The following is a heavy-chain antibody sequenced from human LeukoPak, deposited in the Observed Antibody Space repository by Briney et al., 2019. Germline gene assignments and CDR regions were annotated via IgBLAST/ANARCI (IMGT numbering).Heavy chain of an antibody. Sequence: GGSLRLSCAASGFTFSSYSMIWVRQAPGKGLEWVSSISNSSSYIYYAVSVKGRFTISRDTAKTSIYLRMKSLSAEAAELYDCGRGGWFDYGEDYWGQGTLVTVCS. CDR2: ISNSSSYI. CDR3: GRGGWFDYGEDY. V-gene: IGHV3-21*01. D-gene: IGHD4-17*01. J-gene: IGHJ4*02. CDR1: GFTFSSYS.